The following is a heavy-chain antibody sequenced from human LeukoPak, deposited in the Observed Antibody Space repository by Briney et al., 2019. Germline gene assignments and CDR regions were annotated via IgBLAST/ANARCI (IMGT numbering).Heavy chain of an antibody. CDR1: GFNLNRYP. D-gene: IGHD3-16*01. CDR3: AKTFDYFYYYYGMDV. Sequence: GSLRLSCAGSGFNLNRYPMKWVPQAPGEGLGGVSTISGSGGSTYYGDSVKGRFTISRDNSKNTLYLQMNSLRAEDTAVYYCAKTFDYFYYYYGMDVWGQGTTVTVSS. V-gene: IGHV3-23*01. J-gene: IGHJ6*02. CDR2: ISGSGGST.